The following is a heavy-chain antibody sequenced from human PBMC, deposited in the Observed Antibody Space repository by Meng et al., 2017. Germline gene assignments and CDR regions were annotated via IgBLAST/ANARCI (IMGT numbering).Heavy chain of an antibody. V-gene: IGHV3-15*01. J-gene: IGHJ4*02. CDR2: IKSKTDGGTT. CDR3: TLDTAMVTIDY. Sequence: EGQLGEVGGCLVKPGGSLRLSCAASGFTFSNAWMSWVRQAPGKGLEWVGRIKSKTDGGTTDYAAPVKGRFTISRDDSKNTLYLQMNSLKTEGTAVYYCTLDTAMVTIDYWGQGTLVTVSS. CDR1: GFTFSNAW. D-gene: IGHD5-18*01.